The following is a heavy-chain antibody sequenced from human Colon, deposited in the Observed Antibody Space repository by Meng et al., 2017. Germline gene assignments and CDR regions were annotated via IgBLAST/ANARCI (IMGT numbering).Heavy chain of an antibody. J-gene: IGHJ5*02. V-gene: IGHV3-30*07. D-gene: IGHD6-19*01. CDR3: ATEKGSSGRAGWFDP. Sequence: VQFVECGVGVVPPGRSRSPACALTSCNYHVHWVRPAPGKGPEWLAVISYDERTNIYGASVKGRFTISRDNSKNTVDLQMNSLGTEDTAMYYCATEKGSSGRAGWFDPWGQGTLVTVSS. CDR2: ISYDERTN. CDR1: TSCNYH.